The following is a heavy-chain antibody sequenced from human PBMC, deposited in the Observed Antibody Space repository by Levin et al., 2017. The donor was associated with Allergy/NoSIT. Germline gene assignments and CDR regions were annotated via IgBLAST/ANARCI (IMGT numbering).Heavy chain of an antibody. CDR3: ARDSRPPVGSGYFTEAFDP. CDR1: GFSFSDSY. Sequence: GESLKISCAGSGFSFSDSYMSWIRQAPGKGLEWVSYISGTSKSIYYADSVKGRFTVSRDNAENSLYLQMNSLRAEDTAVYYCARDSRPPVGSGYFTEAFDPWGQGTLVTVSS. D-gene: IGHD3-3*01. J-gene: IGHJ5*02. V-gene: IGHV3-11*01. CDR2: ISGTSKSI.